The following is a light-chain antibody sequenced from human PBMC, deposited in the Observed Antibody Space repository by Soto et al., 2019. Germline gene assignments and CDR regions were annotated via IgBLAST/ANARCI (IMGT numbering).Light chain of an antibody. Sequence: IVLTQSPATLSLSPGERATLSCRASQSVYTYLAWYQQKPGQAPRLLIYDASKRATGIPARFSGIGSGTDFTLTISSLEPEDFAVYYCQQRTNWPPTWTFGQGTKVEIK. J-gene: IGKJ1*01. CDR1: QSVYTY. V-gene: IGKV3-11*01. CDR2: DAS. CDR3: QQRTNWPPTWT.